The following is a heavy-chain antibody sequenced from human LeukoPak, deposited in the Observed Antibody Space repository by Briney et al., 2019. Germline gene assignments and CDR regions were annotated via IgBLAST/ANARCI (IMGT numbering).Heavy chain of an antibody. D-gene: IGHD6-19*01. CDR2: IYNSGST. CDR3: ARQAYSSNLGWFDP. Sequence: SETLSLTCSVSGGSISSSTYYWGWIRQPPGKGLEWFGNIYNSGSTYYNPSLKSRVTISVDTSKNQFSLKLSSATAADTAVYYCARQAYSSNLGWFDPWGQGTLVTVSS. V-gene: IGHV4-39*01. CDR1: GGSISSSTYY. J-gene: IGHJ5*02.